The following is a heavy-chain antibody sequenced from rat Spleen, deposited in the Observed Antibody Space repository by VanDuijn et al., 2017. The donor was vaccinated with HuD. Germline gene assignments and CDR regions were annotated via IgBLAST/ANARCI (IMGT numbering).Heavy chain of an antibody. CDR3: TRDQGAYTYGVMNA. J-gene: IGHJ4*01. Sequence: VQLKESGPGLVQPSQTLSLTCTVSGFSLTSYHVSWVRQPPGKGLEWMGIMWSGGSTAYNSVFKSRLSISRDTSKSQVFLEMNSLQSEDTAIYYCTRDQGAYTYGVMNAWGQGTSVTVSS. V-gene: IGHV2S63*01. CDR2: MWSGGST. D-gene: IGHD2-5*01. CDR1: GFSLTSYH.